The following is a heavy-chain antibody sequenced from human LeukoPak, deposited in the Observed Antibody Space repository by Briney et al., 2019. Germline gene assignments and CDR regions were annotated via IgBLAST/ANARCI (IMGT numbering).Heavy chain of an antibody. D-gene: IGHD6-13*01. CDR2: ISGGGSST. J-gene: IGHJ4*02. CDR3: ARRSAAAEGY. CDR1: GFRFSNYA. V-gene: IGHV3-23*01. Sequence: GGSLRLSCTASGFRFSNYAMNWVRQAPGKGLEWVSVISGGGSSTNYADSVKGRFTISRENSKNTLYLQMNSLRAEDTAVYYCARRSAAAEGYWGQGTLVTVSS.